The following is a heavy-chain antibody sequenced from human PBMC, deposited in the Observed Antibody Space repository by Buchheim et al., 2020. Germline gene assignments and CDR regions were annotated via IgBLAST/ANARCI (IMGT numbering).Heavy chain of an antibody. V-gene: IGHV3-66*01. Sequence: EVQLVESGGGFVQLGGSLRLSCAASGFTVGSEYMNWVRQAPGKGLEWVSIIYSGGGTYYPGSVKGRFTISRDDAKNSLHLQMNSLGDEDTAVYYCVAWIRDVDQPWGQGTL. J-gene: IGHJ1*01. CDR1: GFTVGSEY. CDR2: IYSGGGT. D-gene: IGHD5-12*01. CDR3: VAWIRDVDQP.